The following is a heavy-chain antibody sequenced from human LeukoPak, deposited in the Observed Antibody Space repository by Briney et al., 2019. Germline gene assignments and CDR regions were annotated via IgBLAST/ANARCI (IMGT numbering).Heavy chain of an antibody. CDR3: ARDQDLGGGFDY. J-gene: IGHJ4*02. CDR2: IWYDGSNK. Sequence: PGGSLRLFCAASGFTFSSYGMQWVRQAPGKGLEWVAVIWYDGSNKYYADSVKGRFTISRDNSKNTLYLQMNSLRAEDTAVNYCARDQDLGGGFDYWGQGTLVTVSS. V-gene: IGHV3-33*01. D-gene: IGHD2-15*01. CDR1: GFTFSSYG.